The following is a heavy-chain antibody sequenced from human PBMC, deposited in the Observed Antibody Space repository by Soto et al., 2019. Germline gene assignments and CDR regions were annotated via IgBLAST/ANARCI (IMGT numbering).Heavy chain of an antibody. D-gene: IGHD3-10*01. CDR1: GFTFSSYA. J-gene: IGHJ4*02. V-gene: IGHV3-30-3*01. CDR3: ARPLTMVRGVIKTLDY. CDR2: ISYDGSNK. Sequence: GGSLRLSCAASGFTFSSYAMHWVRQAPGKGLEWVAVISYDGSNKYYADSVKGRFTISRDNSKNTLYLQMNSLRAEDTAVYYCARPLTMVRGVIKTLDYWGQGTLVTVSS.